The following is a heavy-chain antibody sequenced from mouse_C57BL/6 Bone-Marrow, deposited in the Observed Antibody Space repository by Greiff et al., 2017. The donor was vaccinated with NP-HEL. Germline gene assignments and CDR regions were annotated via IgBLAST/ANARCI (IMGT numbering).Heavy chain of an antibody. D-gene: IGHD1-1*01. CDR1: GYTFTSYG. CDR3: ASPITTVVADAMDY. Sequence: VQLQQSGAELARPGASVKLSCKASGYTFTSYGISWVKQRTGQGLEWIGEIYPRSGNTYYNEKFKGKATLTADKSSSTAYMELRSLTSEDSAVYFCASPITTVVADAMDYWGQGTSVTVSS. CDR2: IYPRSGNT. J-gene: IGHJ4*01. V-gene: IGHV1-81*01.